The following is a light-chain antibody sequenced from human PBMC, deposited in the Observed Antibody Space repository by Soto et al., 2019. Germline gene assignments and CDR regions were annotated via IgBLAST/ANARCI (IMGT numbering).Light chain of an antibody. V-gene: IGKV2-30*01. J-gene: IGKJ5*01. Sequence: DVVLTQSPLSLPVTLGRPASISCRSSQSLVYSDGNTYLTWFQQRPGQSPRRLLFDASSRATGIPDRFSGSGAGTDFTLTISRLEPEDFAVYYCQKYGSSSITCGQGTRREIK. CDR2: DAS. CDR3: QKYGSSSIT. CDR1: QSLVYSDGNTY.